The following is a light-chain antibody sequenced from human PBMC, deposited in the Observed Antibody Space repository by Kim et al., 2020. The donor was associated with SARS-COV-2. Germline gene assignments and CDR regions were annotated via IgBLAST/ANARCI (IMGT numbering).Light chain of an antibody. J-gene: IGLJ3*02. CDR1: SLRSYY. CDR2: GKN. Sequence: LGQTVRISCQGDSLRSYYASWYQQKPGQAPVLVFYGKNNRTSGIPDRFSGSYSGNTASLTITAAQAEDEADYYCNSRESSANHWMFGGGTQLTVL. V-gene: IGLV3-19*01. CDR3: NSRESSANHWM.